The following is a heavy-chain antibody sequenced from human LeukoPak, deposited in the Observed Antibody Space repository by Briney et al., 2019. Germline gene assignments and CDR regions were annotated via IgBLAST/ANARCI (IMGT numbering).Heavy chain of an antibody. CDR3: ARDIAGSYYNGVDY. CDR2: IWYDGSKM. J-gene: IGHJ4*02. CDR1: GFTFSTYA. Sequence: GRSPRLSCAASGFTFSTYASHWVRQAPGKGLEWVAVIWYDGSKMYYGDSVKGRFTISRDNSMDTLFLEMNSLRAEDTAVYYCARDIAGSYYNGVDYWGQGTLVTVSS. D-gene: IGHD3-10*01. V-gene: IGHV3-33*08.